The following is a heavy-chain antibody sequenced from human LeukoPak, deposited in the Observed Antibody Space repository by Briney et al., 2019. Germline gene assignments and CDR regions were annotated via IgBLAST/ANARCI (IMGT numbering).Heavy chain of an antibody. V-gene: IGHV3-11*04. CDR2: ISSSGSTI. D-gene: IGHD6-13*01. CDR1: GFTFSDYY. Sequence: GGSLRLSCAASGFTFSDYYMSWIRQAPGKGLEWVSYISSSGSTIYYADSVKGRFTISRDNAKNSLYLQMNSLRAEDTAVYYCARDLRYSSTAHYMDVWGKGTTVTVSS. CDR3: ARDLRYSSTAHYMDV. J-gene: IGHJ6*03.